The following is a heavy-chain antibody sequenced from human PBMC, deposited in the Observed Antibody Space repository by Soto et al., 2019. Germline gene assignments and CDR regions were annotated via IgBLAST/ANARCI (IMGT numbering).Heavy chain of an antibody. D-gene: IGHD1-1*01. CDR3: AKDRSPYGLDRDY. V-gene: IGHV3-23*01. Sequence: EVQLLESGGGLVQPGGSLRLSCAASGFTFSSYAMSWVRQAPGKGLEWVLAISGSGGSTYYADSVKGRFTISRDNSKKTLYLQMNSLRAEDTAVYYCAKDRSPYGLDRDYWGQGTLVTVSS. CDR2: ISGSGGST. J-gene: IGHJ4*02. CDR1: GFTFSSYA.